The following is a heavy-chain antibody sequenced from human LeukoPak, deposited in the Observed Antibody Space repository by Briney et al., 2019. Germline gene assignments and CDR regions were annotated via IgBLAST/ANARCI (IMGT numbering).Heavy chain of an antibody. CDR2: MNPNSGST. V-gene: IGHV1-8*03. D-gene: IGHD5-12*01. CDR3: ARGLGWLYYYYYMDV. CDR1: GYTFTSHD. J-gene: IGHJ6*03. Sequence: ASVKVSCKASGYTFTSHDIDWVREGTGQGLEWVGWMNPNSGSTGYAQQFQGRVTLTRNTSISTAYMELSSLRSEDTAVYFCARGLGWLYYYYYMDVWGKGTTVTVSS.